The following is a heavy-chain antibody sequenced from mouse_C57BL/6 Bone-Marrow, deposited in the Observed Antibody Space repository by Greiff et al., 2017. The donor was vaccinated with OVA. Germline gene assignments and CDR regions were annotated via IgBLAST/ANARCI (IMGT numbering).Heavy chain of an antibody. CDR1: GYTFTSYW. V-gene: IGHV1-69*01. CDR2: IDPSDSYT. CDR3: ARDYGSSDD. J-gene: IGHJ2*01. Sequence: QVQLQQPGAELVMPGASVKLSCKASGYTFTSYWMHWVKQRPGQGLEWIGEIDPSDSYTNYNQKFKGKSTLTVDKYSSTAYMQLSSLTAEDSAVYYCARDYGSSDDWGQGTTLTVSS. D-gene: IGHD1-1*01.